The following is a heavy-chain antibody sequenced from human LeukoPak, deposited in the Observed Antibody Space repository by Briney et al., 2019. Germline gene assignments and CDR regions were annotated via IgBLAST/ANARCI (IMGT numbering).Heavy chain of an antibody. D-gene: IGHD2-15*01. Sequence: ASVKVSCKASGYTFTSYGISWVRQAPGQGLEWMGWISAYNGNTNYAQKLQGRVTMTTDTSTSTAYMELRSLRSDDTAVYYCARDEAGSPEVVVVAATLLLSFGHFDYWGQGTLVTVSS. CDR1: GYTFTSYG. CDR2: ISAYNGNT. V-gene: IGHV1-18*01. CDR3: ARDEAGSPEVVVVAATLLLSFGHFDY. J-gene: IGHJ4*02.